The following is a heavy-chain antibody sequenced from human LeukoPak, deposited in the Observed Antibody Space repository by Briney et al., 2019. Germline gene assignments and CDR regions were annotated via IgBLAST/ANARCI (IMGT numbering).Heavy chain of an antibody. CDR3: ARGGNYGSYP. CDR2: INHSGST. J-gene: IGHJ5*02. V-gene: IGHV4-34*01. CDR1: GGSFSGYY. D-gene: IGHD3-10*01. Sequence: SETLSLTCAVYGGSFSGYYWSWIRQPPGKGLEWIGEINHSGSTNYNPSLKSRVTISVDTSKNQFSLKLSSVTAADTAVYYCARGGNYGSYPWSQGTLVTVSS.